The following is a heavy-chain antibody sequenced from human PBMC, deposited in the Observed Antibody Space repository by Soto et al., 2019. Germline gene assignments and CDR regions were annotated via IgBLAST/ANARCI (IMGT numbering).Heavy chain of an antibody. J-gene: IGHJ4*02. CDR3: ARVPLGTYYDSSGYATGFDY. CDR1: GFTFSSYG. D-gene: IGHD3-22*01. CDR2: IWYDGSNK. Sequence: GGSLRLSCAASGFTFSSYGMHWVRQAPGKGLEWVAVIWYDGSNKYYADSVKGRFTISRDNSKNTLYLQMNSLRAEDTAVYYCARVPLGTYYDSSGYATGFDYWGQGT. V-gene: IGHV3-33*01.